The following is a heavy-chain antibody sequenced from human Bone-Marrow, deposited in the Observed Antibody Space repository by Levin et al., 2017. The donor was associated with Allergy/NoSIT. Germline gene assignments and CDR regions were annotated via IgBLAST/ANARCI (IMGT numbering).Heavy chain of an antibody. V-gene: IGHV3-11*01. CDR3: ARGVTFDDYYGSGTTYFDY. D-gene: IGHD3-10*01. Sequence: GESLKISCAASGFTFSDYYMSWIRQAPGKGLEWVSYISSSGSTIYYADSVKGRFTISRDNAKNSLYLQMNSLRAEDTAVYYCARGVTFDDYYGSGTTYFDYWGQGTLVTVSS. CDR1: GFTFSDYY. CDR2: ISSSGSTI. J-gene: IGHJ4*02.